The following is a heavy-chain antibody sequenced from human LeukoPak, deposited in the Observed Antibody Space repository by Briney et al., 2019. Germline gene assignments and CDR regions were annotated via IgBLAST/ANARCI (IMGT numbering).Heavy chain of an antibody. CDR3: ASQSRGGYYDSSGYLGY. J-gene: IGHJ4*02. Sequence: SETLSLTRTLAGGSISSSSYYWGWIRQPPGKGLERIGSIYYSGSTYYNRSLKSRVTISVDQSKNQFSLKLSSVTAADTAVYYCASQSRGGYYDSSGYLGYWGQGTLVTV. CDR2: IYYSGST. CDR1: GGSISSSSYY. D-gene: IGHD3-22*01. V-gene: IGHV4-39*01.